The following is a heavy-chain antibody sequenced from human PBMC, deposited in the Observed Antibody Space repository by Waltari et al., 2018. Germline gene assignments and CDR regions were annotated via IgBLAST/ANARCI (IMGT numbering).Heavy chain of an antibody. D-gene: IGHD7-27*01. CDR2: IKSKNDGEIT. CDR1: GFTFPPAW. V-gene: IGHV3-15*05. J-gene: IGHJ4*02. CDR3: TTLDAPWGG. Sequence: EVQMVESGGGLVKPGESLRLSCAASGFTFPPAWLTWVRQAPGKGLEWVGRIKSKNDGEITDFAAPVKGRFTISRDDSKNTVYLQMTSLKTEDTAVYYCTTLDAPWGGWGQETLVTVSS.